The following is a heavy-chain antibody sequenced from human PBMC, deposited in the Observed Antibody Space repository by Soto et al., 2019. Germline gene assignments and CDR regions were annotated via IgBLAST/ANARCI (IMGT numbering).Heavy chain of an antibody. Sequence: QVQLQESGPGLVKPSGTLSLTCAVSSGSIRSSNWWSWVRQPPGKGLEWIGEIHHSGSTNYNPSLKSRVTILVDKSKNQFSLNLSSVTAADTAVYYCASGSYCSGGSCGPFYYYYMDVWGKGTTVTVSS. V-gene: IGHV4-4*02. CDR1: SGSIRSSNW. CDR3: ASGSYCSGGSCGPFYYYYMDV. CDR2: IHHSGST. D-gene: IGHD2-15*01. J-gene: IGHJ6*03.